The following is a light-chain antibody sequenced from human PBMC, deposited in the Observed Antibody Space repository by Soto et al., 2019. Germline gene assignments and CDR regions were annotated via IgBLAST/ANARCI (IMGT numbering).Light chain of an antibody. CDR1: QSVSNY. CDR3: QQRSNWPPT. V-gene: IGKV3-11*01. Sequence: EIVLTPSPAPPSFSPGEKAPPPRWASQSVSNYFVWYQQKPGQAPRLLIYDASKRATGIPARFSGSGSGTDFTLSISSLEPEDFAVYYCQQRSNWPPTFGQGTRLEIK. J-gene: IGKJ5*01. CDR2: DAS.